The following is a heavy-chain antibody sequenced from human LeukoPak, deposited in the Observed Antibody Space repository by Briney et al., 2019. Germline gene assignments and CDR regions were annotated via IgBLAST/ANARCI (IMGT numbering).Heavy chain of an antibody. D-gene: IGHD1-7*01. J-gene: IGHJ6*03. Sequence: PSETLSLTCAVYGGSFSGYYWSWIRQPPGKGLEWIGEINHSGSTNYSPSLKSRVTISVDTSKNQFSLKLSSVTAADTAVYYCASQAAGELYGGYYYYYYMDVWGKGTTVTISS. CDR3: ASQAAGELYGGYYYYYYMDV. V-gene: IGHV4-34*01. CDR1: GGSFSGYY. CDR2: INHSGST.